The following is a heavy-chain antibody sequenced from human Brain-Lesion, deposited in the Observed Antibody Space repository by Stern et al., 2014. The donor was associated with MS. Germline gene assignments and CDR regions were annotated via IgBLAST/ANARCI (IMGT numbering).Heavy chain of an antibody. Sequence: EVQLEESGGDLVQPGRSLRLSCAAFGFTFDDYAMHWVRQAPGKGLEWVAGISWNSGTIGYADSVKGRFTTSRDNAYSSLYLQMNNLRPEDTALYYCARDITGSSAYFAYWGQGTLVTVSS. CDR2: ISWNSGTI. V-gene: IGHV3-9*01. CDR1: GFTFDDYA. D-gene: IGHD1-14*01. CDR3: ARDITGSSAYFAY. J-gene: IGHJ4*02.